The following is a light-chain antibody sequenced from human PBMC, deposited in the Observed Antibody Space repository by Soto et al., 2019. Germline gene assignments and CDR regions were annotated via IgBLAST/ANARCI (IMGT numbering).Light chain of an antibody. CDR2: GAS. V-gene: IGKV3-15*01. CDR1: QSVSSN. J-gene: IGKJ5*01. Sequence: EIVMTQSAATLSVSPGERATLSCRASQSVSSNLAWYQQKPGQAPRLLIYGASTRATGIPARFSGSGSGTEFTLTISRLEPEDFVVYSCQQYGSSPGTFGQGTRLEIK. CDR3: QQYGSSPGT.